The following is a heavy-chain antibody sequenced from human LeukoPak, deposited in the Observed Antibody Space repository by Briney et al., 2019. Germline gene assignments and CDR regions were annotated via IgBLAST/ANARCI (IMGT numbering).Heavy chain of an antibody. Sequence: SETLSLTCTVSGGSISSGDYYWTWTRQPPGKVLEWIGYISYSGNTYYNPSLKSRLTISLDTSKRQFSLKLTSVTAADTATYYCARHPGGDWFDPWGQGTLVTVSS. D-gene: IGHD3-10*01. CDR2: ISYSGNT. V-gene: IGHV4-30-4*01. J-gene: IGHJ5*02. CDR1: GGSISSGDYY. CDR3: ARHPGGDWFDP.